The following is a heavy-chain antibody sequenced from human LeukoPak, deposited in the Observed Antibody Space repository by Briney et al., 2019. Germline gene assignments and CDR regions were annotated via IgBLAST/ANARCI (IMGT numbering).Heavy chain of an antibody. J-gene: IGHJ6*02. CDR2: VFYSGST. V-gene: IGHV4-59*08. CDR3: ARRSTSFNYAMDV. D-gene: IGHD2/OR15-2a*01. CDR1: GRSITGYY. Sequence: SETLSLTCTVSGRSITGYYWSWIRQPPGKGLEWIGYVFYSGSTNYNPSLKSRVTISLDTSKNRFSLNLSSVTAADTAVYYCARRSTSFNYAMDVWGQGTTVTVSS.